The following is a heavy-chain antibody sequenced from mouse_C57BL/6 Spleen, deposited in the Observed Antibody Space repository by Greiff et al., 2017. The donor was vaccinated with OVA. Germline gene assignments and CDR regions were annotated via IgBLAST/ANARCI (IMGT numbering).Heavy chain of an antibody. Sequence: EVKLVESGPELVKPGASVKISCKASGYSFTDYNMNWVKQSNGKSLEWIGVINPNYGTTSYNQKFKGKATLTVDQSSSTAYMQLNSLTSEDSAVYYCARRTDYGYAMDYWGQGTSVTVSS. V-gene: IGHV1-39*01. CDR2: INPNYGTT. CDR1: GYSFTDYN. D-gene: IGHD2-4*01. CDR3: ARRTDYGYAMDY. J-gene: IGHJ4*01.